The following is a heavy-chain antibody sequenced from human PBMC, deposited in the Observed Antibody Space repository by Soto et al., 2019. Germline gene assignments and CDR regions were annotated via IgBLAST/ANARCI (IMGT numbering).Heavy chain of an antibody. V-gene: IGHV4-39*01. CDR1: GGSISSSIHY. D-gene: IGHD2-15*01. J-gene: IGHJ1*01. CDR3: TRAMRDYCNGGASCYQYFQH. CDR2: IYYSGTT. Sequence: LPETLSLTCTVSGGSISSSIHYWGWIRQPPGKGLEWIGSIYYSGTTYSNPSLKSRVTVSVDTSKNQLSLNLSSVTAADTAVYYCTRAMRDYCNGGASCYQYFQHWGQGTLVTVSS.